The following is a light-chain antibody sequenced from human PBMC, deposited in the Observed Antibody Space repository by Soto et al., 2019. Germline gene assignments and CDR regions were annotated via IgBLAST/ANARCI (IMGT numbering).Light chain of an antibody. Sequence: EIVLTQSPGTLSLSPGERATLSCRASQSVSSSYLAWYQQKPGQAPRLLIYGASSRATGIPDRFSGSGSGTDVTLTISRLEPEEFAVYYCQQYGSSPSTVGQGTKVEIK. J-gene: IGKJ1*01. V-gene: IGKV3-20*01. CDR3: QQYGSSPST. CDR1: QSVSSSY. CDR2: GAS.